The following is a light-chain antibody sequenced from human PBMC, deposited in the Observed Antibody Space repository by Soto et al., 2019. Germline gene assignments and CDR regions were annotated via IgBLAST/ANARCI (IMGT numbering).Light chain of an antibody. CDR1: SSNIGSNA. CDR2: RDS. CDR3: AAWDDNLKGVM. J-gene: IGLJ3*02. Sequence: QSVLTRPPSASGTPGQRVTISCSGSSSNIGSNAVNWYQQFPGTAPKLLFFRDSQRPSGVPDRFSGSKSGTSASLAISGLQSEDEADYYCAAWDDNLKGVMFGGGTKVTVL. V-gene: IGLV1-44*01.